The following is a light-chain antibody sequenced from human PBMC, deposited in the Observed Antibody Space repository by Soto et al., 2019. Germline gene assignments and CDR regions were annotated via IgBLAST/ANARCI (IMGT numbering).Light chain of an antibody. J-gene: IGKJ4*01. CDR3: QQRSNWPPVT. Sequence: EILLTQSPATLSLSPGERATLSCRASQSVDISLAWYQQKPGQTPRLLIYGASTRATGIPARFSGSGSGTDFTLTISSLEPEDFGVYYCQQRSNWPPVTFGGGTKVDI. CDR2: GAS. CDR1: QSVDIS. V-gene: IGKV3-11*01.